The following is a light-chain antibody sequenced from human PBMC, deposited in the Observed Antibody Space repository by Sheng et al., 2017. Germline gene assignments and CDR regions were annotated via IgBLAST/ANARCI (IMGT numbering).Light chain of an antibody. V-gene: IGKV4-1*01. J-gene: IGKJ2*03. Sequence: DFVMTQSPDSLAVSLGERATINCKSSQSLLYSSDNKNYLVWYQQKPGQPPKLLIYWASTRESGVPDRFSGSGSGTDFTLSINSLQAEDVAVYYCQQYYTTPYSFGPGDQAGDQT. CDR1: QSLLYSSDNKNY. CDR2: WAS. CDR3: QQYYTTPYS.